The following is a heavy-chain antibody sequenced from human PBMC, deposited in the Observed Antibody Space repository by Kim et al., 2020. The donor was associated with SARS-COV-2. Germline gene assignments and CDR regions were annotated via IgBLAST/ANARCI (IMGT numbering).Heavy chain of an antibody. V-gene: IGHV3-11*01. D-gene: IGHD1-1*01. J-gene: IGHJ5*02. Sequence: YADAVKGRFTTSSDNAKNSLYLQMNSLRADDTAVYYCARVAPGSDNVVPWGQGTLVTVSS. CDR3: ARVAPGSDNVVP.